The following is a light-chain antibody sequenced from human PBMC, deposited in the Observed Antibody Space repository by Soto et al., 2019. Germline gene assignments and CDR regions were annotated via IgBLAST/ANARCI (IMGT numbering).Light chain of an antibody. CDR3: QQRINWPLT. CDR1: QSVTTF. V-gene: IGKV3-11*01. CDR2: DVS. Sequence: EIVLTQSPVTLSLSPGERATLSCRASQSVTTFLAWYQQKPGQAPRLLIYDVSNRATGIPARFSGSGSGTGFPLTISSLEPEDFAVYYCQQRINWPLTFGGGTKVEIK. J-gene: IGKJ4*01.